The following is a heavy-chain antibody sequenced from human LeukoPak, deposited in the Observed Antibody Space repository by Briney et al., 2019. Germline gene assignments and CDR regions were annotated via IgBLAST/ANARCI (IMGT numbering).Heavy chain of an antibody. CDR3: ARGRYNRFSCSSTSCYLDAFDI. CDR1: GGSFSGYY. J-gene: IGHJ3*02. V-gene: IGHV4-34*01. CDR2: INHSGST. Sequence: SETLSLTCAVYGGSFSGYYWSWIRQPPGKGLEWIGEINHSGSTNYNPSLKSRVTISVDTSKNQFSLKLSSVTAADTAVYYCARGRYNRFSCSSTSCYLDAFDIWGQGTMVTVSP. D-gene: IGHD2-2*01.